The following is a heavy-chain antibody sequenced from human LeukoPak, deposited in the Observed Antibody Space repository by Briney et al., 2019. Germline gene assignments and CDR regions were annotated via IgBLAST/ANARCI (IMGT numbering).Heavy chain of an antibody. D-gene: IGHD6-19*01. CDR2: IKQDGGEK. CDR3: ARDGYSSGWYPSYAFDI. Sequence: PGGSLRLSCAASGFTFSTYWMNWVRQASGKGLEWVAIIKQDGGEKYYVDSVKGRFTISRDNAKNSLYLQMNSLRAEDTAVYYCARDGYSSGWYPSYAFDIWGQGTMVTVSS. J-gene: IGHJ3*02. V-gene: IGHV3-7*01. CDR1: GFTFSTYW.